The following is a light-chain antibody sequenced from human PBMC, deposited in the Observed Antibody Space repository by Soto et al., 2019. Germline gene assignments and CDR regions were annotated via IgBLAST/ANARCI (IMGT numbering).Light chain of an antibody. CDR3: QQGSNWPIT. Sequence: EVVLTQSPATLSLSPGEGATLSCRASQSVSSYLNWYQQKPGQAARLLIYGVSNRATGIPARFSGSGSGTDFTLTISNLEAEDFAVYYCQQGSNWPITFGQGTRLEI. J-gene: IGKJ5*01. CDR1: QSVSSY. CDR2: GVS. V-gene: IGKV3-11*01.